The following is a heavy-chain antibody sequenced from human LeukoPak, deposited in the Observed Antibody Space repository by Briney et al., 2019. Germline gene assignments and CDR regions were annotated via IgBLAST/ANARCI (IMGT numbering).Heavy chain of an antibody. D-gene: IGHD3-3*01. Sequence: PSETLSLTCTVSGGSISSSSYYWGWIRQPPGKGLEWIGSIYYSGSTYYRPSLKGRVTISLDTSKNQFTLKLSSVTAADTAVYYCAGQYDFWTGSGQKNWFDPWGQGTLVTVSS. CDR3: AGQYDFWTGSGQKNWFDP. CDR1: GGSISSSSYY. J-gene: IGHJ5*02. V-gene: IGHV4-39*01. CDR2: IYYSGST.